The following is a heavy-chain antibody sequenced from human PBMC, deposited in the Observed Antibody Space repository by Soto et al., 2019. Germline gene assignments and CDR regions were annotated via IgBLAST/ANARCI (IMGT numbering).Heavy chain of an antibody. CDR2: SSYSGST. V-gene: IGHV4-61*03. CDR1: GDSVSRGTYY. Sequence: QVQLQESGPGLVKPSETLSLTCSVSGDSVSRGTYYWSWIRQSPERGLEWIGYSSYSGSTSYNPSFESRATIPVDTSKNHFSLRLRSLTAEDTAVYYCARQKSGLEFYNSFDPWGPGTLVTVSS. D-gene: IGHD3-3*01. CDR3: ARQKSGLEFYNSFDP. J-gene: IGHJ5*02.